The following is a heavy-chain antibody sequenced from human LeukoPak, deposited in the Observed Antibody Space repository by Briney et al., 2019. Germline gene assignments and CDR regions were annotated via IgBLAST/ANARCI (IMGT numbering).Heavy chain of an antibody. D-gene: IGHD3-16*02. CDR2: IYYSGST. CDR1: GGSISSYY. J-gene: IGHJ4*02. Sequence: PSETLSLTCTVSGGSISSYYWSWIRQPPGKGLEWNGYIYYSGSTNYNPSLKSRVTISVDTSKNQFSLKLSSVTAADTAVYYCARQNLRLGELSAPMFDYWGQGTLVTVSS. V-gene: IGHV4-59*08. CDR3: ARQNLRLGELSAPMFDY.